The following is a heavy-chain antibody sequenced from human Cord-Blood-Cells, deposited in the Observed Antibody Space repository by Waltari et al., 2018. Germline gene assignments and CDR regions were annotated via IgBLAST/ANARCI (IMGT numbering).Heavy chain of an antibody. V-gene: IGHV3-73*01. D-gene: IGHD7-27*01. CDR2: IRSKANSYAT. Sequence: QASGKGLEWVGRIRSKANSYATAYAASVKGRFTISRDDSKNTAYLQMNSLKTEDTAVYYCTSRRSSNSVAFDIWGQGTMVTVSS. CDR3: TSRRSSNSVAFDI. J-gene: IGHJ3*02.